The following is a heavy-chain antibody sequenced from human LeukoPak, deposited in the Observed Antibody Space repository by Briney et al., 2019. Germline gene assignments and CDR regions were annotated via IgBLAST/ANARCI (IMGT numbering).Heavy chain of an antibody. CDR2: INHSGST. Sequence: SETLSLTCAVYGGSFSGYYWSWIRQPPGKGLEWIGEINHSGSTNYNPSLKSRVTISVDTSKNQFSLKLSSVTAADTAVYYCVRFCGGHSWQGLNWFDPLGGGTLVTDSP. CDR1: GGSFSGYY. CDR3: VRFCGGHSWQGLNWFDP. V-gene: IGHV4-34*01. D-gene: IGHD2-21*01. J-gene: IGHJ5*02.